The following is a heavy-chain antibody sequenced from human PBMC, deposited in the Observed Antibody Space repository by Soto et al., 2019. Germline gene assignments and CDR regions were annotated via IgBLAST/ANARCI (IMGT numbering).Heavy chain of an antibody. CDR3: ASGIQLWLRRINNGYSG. CDR1: GGTFSTYA. J-gene: IGHJ4*02. D-gene: IGHD5-18*01. CDR2: IIPMFGTA. Sequence: QVQLVQSGAEVKKPESSVKVSCKAPGGTFSTYAISWVRQAPGRGLEWMGGIIPMFGTANYAQRFQDRVTITADESTNTVYTELSSLRSEDTAVYFCASGIQLWLRRINNGYSGWGQGTLVTVSS. V-gene: IGHV1-69*12.